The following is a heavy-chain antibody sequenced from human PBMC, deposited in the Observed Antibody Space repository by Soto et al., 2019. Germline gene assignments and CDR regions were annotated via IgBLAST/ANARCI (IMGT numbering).Heavy chain of an antibody. CDR3: ARDIAAAGTIYYGMDV. V-gene: IGHV1-18*01. D-gene: IGHD6-13*01. Sequence: ASVKVSCKASGYTFTSYDINWVRQATGQGLEWMGWMNPNSGNTNYAQKLQGRVTMTTDTSTSTAYMELRRLRSDDTAVYYCARDIAAAGTIYYGMDVWGQGTTVTVSS. CDR2: MNPNSGNT. J-gene: IGHJ6*02. CDR1: GYTFTSYD.